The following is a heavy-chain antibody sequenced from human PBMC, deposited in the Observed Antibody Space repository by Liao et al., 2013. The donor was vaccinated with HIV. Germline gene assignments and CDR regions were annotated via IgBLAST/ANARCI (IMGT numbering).Heavy chain of an antibody. Sequence: QVQLQESGPGLVKPSQTLSLTCSVSDASISSGRYYWSWIRQPAGKGLEWIGHISTSGSTNYNPSLKSRVSISVDTSKNQFSLKLSSVTAADTAFYYCARGGEVVPGTIYGWYFDLWGRGTLVTVSS. CDR3: ARGGEVVPGTIYGWYFDL. J-gene: IGHJ2*01. V-gene: IGHV4-61*02. CDR1: DASISSGRYY. CDR2: ISTSGST. D-gene: IGHD1-7*01.